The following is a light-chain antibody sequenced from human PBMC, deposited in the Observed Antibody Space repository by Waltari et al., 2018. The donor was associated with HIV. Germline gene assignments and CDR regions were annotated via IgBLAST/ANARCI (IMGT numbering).Light chain of an antibody. Sequence: DIQMTQSPSSLSASIGDQVTITCRASQCIGIDLGWYQQRPGKAPNRLVYAASGLQTGVPPRFSGSGSGTDFTLTISSLQPEDFATYYCLQHNSYPYTVGQGTKLEIK. J-gene: IGKJ2*01. V-gene: IGKV1-17*01. CDR2: AAS. CDR1: QCIGID. CDR3: LQHNSYPYT.